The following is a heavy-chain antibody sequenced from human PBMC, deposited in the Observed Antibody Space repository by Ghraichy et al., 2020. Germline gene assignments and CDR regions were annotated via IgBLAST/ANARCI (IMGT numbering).Heavy chain of an antibody. Sequence: GGSLRLSCAASGFTFSSYGMHWVRQAPGKGLEWVAVIWYDGSNKYYADSVKGRFTISRDNSKNTLYLQMNSLRAEDTAVYYCASSQFYGSGSSSGMDVWGQGTTVTVSS. CDR2: IWYDGSNK. D-gene: IGHD3-10*01. CDR1: GFTFSSYG. CDR3: ASSQFYGSGSSSGMDV. V-gene: IGHV3-33*01. J-gene: IGHJ6*02.